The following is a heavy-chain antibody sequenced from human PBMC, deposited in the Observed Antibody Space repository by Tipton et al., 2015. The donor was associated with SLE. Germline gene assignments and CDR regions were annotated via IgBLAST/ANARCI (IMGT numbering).Heavy chain of an antibody. D-gene: IGHD1-26*01. CDR3: ARGLGIVGATVYWFDP. CDR2: IYPGDSDT. J-gene: IGHJ5*02. Sequence: QLVQSGAEVKKPGESLKISCKGSGYSFTSYWIGWVRQMPGKGLEWMGIIYPGDSDTRYSPSFQGQVTISADKSISTAYLQWSSRKASDTAMYYCARGLGIVGATVYWFDPWGQGTLVTVSS. CDR1: GYSFTSYW. V-gene: IGHV5-51*03.